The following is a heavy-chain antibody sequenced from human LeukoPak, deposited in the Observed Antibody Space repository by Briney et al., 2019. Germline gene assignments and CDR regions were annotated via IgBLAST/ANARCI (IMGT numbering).Heavy chain of an antibody. CDR2: ISDSGHNT. Sequence: PXXSLRLSCAASGFTFSSYALSWARQAPGKGLEWVSSISDSGHNTYYADSVKGRFTISRDNSKNTLYLQMNNLRAEDAAVYYCARDHIGRAFDIWGQGTMVTVSS. J-gene: IGHJ3*02. D-gene: IGHD2-15*01. CDR3: ARDHIGRAFDI. V-gene: IGHV3-23*01. CDR1: GFTFSSYA.